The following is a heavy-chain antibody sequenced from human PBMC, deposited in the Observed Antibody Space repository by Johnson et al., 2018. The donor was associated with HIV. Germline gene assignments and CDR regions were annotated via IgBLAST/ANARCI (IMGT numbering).Heavy chain of an antibody. CDR1: GFTFSNSW. J-gene: IGHJ3*01. CDR3: TRDTPPRGGLLSGAFDV. Sequence: VQLVESGGGLVKPGGSLRLSCAASGFTFSNSWMNWVRQAPRKGLEWVSGISWKCGSTGDADSVKGRFTISKDNAKNSLYLQMNSLRVDDTAFYYCTRDTPPRGGLLSGAFDVWGQGTMVTVSS. V-gene: IGHV3-20*04. D-gene: IGHD1-26*01. CDR2: ISWKCGST.